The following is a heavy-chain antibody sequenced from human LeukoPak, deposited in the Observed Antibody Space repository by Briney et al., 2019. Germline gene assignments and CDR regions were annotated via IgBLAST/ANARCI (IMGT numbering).Heavy chain of an antibody. CDR1: GYTFTANF. CDR2: IDPKNGDT. CDR3: ARSNIYYYDIISPTRGPFDI. V-gene: IGHV1-2*02. D-gene: IGHD3-22*01. J-gene: IGHJ3*02. Sequence: GASVTVSCKASGYTFTANFMHWVRQAPGQGLEWMGWIDPKNGDTNFIQKFQGRVTLTRDTSITTAYMELSSLRADDTAIYYCARSNIYYYDIISPTRGPFDIWGQGTMVTVSS.